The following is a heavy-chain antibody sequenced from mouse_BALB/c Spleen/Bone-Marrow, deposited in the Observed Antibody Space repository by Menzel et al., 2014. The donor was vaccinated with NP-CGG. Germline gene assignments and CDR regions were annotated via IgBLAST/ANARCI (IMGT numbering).Heavy chain of an antibody. J-gene: IGHJ4*01. D-gene: IGHD1-1*01. Sequence: QVQLKQSGAELVKPGASVKLSCKASGYTFTEYIIHWVKQRSGQGLEWIGWFYPGGGSIKYNEKFKDKATLTADKSSSTVYMELSRLTSEDSAVYFCARHEKANYGNYAMDYWGQGTSVTVSS. CDR3: ARHEKANYGNYAMDY. CDR1: GYTFTEYI. CDR2: FYPGGGSI. V-gene: IGHV1-62-2*01.